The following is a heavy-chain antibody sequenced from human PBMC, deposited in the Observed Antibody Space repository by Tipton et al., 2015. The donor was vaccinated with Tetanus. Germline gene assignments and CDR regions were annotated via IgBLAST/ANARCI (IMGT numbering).Heavy chain of an antibody. CDR2: VSDSGST. CDR3: ARATPSGSYFVRYYSMDG. D-gene: IGHD3-22*01. V-gene: IGHV4-30-4*01. J-gene: IGHJ6*02. CDR1: GGSISSADYY. Sequence: TLSLTCTVSGGSISSADYYWSWIRQPPGKGLEWIGYVSDSGSTYSNPSLRSRIIISVDTSKNQFSLILSSVTAADTAVYYCARATPSGSYFVRYYSMDGWGQGTTVVVSS.